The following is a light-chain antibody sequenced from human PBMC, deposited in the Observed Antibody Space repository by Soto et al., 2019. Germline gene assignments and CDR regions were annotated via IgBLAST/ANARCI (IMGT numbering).Light chain of an antibody. Sequence: DIQMTQSPSSLSASVGDRVTITCRASQSISSYLNWYQQKPGKAPKLLIYAASSLQSGVPSKFGGSGSGTDFTLTISSLQPEDFATYYCQQSYSTSAMYTFGQGTKLEIK. CDR1: QSISSY. CDR3: QQSYSTSAMYT. CDR2: AAS. V-gene: IGKV1-39*01. J-gene: IGKJ2*01.